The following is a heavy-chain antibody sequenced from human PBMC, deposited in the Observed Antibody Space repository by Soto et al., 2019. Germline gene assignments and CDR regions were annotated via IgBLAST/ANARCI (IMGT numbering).Heavy chain of an antibody. CDR3: RRDLGQQLCDY. V-gene: IGHV1-18*01. J-gene: IGHJ4*02. CDR2: ISAYNGNT. Sequence: QVQLVQSGAEVKKPGASVKVSCKASGYTFTSYGISWARQAPGQGLVWMGWISAYNGNTKYAQKLQGRVTITTDTSPSTASMSLRRMRSDDRAVYYCRRDLGQQLCDYWGQGTLVTV. CDR1: GYTFTSYG. D-gene: IGHD6-13*01.